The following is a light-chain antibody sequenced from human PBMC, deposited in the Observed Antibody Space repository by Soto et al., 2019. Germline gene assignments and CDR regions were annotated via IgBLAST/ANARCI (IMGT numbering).Light chain of an antibody. CDR3: GTWDSSLNAGV. CDR2: DNN. Sequence: QSVLTQPPSVSAAPGQKVTISCSGGSTNIGNNYVSWYQQLPGTAPRLLIYDNNERPSGISDRFSGSKSGTSATLVITGLQTGDEADYYCGTWDSSLNAGVFGGGTQLTVL. V-gene: IGLV1-51*01. J-gene: IGLJ2*01. CDR1: STNIGNNY.